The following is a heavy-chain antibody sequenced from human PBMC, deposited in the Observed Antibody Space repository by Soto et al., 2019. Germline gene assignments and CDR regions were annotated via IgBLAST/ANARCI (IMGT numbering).Heavy chain of an antibody. CDR3: ARVGPTVTYNWFDP. CDR2: IYHSGST. CDR1: GGSISSSNW. D-gene: IGHD4-17*01. Sequence: QVQLQESGPGLVKPSGTLSLTCAVSGGSISSSNWWSWVRQPPGKGLEWIGEIYHSGSTNYNPSLKSRVTISVDKSKNQFALKRSSVTAADTAVYYCARVGPTVTYNWFDPWGQGTLVTVSS. J-gene: IGHJ5*02. V-gene: IGHV4-4*02.